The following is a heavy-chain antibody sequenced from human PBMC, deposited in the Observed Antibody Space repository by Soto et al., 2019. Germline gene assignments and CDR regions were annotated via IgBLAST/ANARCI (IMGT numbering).Heavy chain of an antibody. CDR3: ARASPRRDSESYYIHY. Sequence: SETLSLTCAVYGGSFSGYYWSWIRQPPGKGLEWIGEINHSGSTNYNPSLKSRVTISVDTSKNQFSLKLGSVTAADTAVYYCARASPRRDSESYYIHYWGQGTLVTVSS. CDR2: INHSGST. CDR1: GGSFSGYY. V-gene: IGHV4-34*01. D-gene: IGHD1-26*01. J-gene: IGHJ4*02.